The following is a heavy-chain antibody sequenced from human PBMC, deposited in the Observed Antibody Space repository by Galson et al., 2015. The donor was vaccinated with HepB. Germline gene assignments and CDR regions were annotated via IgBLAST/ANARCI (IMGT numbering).Heavy chain of an antibody. V-gene: IGHV3-23*01. CDR3: AKDLNIVVVPAAIFHYYYGMDV. CDR2: ISGSGGST. Sequence: SLRLSCAASGFTFSSYAMSWVRQAPGKGLEWVSAISGSGGSTYYADSVKGRFTISRDNSKNTLYLQMNSLRAEDTAVYYCAKDLNIVVVPAAIFHYYYGMDVWGQGTTVTVSS. CDR1: GFTFSSYA. D-gene: IGHD2-2*01. J-gene: IGHJ6*02.